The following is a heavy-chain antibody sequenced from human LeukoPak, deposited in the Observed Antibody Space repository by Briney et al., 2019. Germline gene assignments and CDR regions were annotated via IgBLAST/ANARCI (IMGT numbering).Heavy chain of an antibody. Sequence: ASVKVSCKASGYTFTNYGITWVRQAPGQGLEWMGGIIPIFGTANYAQKFQGRVTITADKSTSTAYMELSSLRSEDTAVYYCARAGGASGYYAGFDYWGQGTLVTVSS. V-gene: IGHV1-69*06. CDR3: ARAGGASGYYAGFDY. J-gene: IGHJ4*02. CDR2: IIPIFGTA. D-gene: IGHD3-22*01. CDR1: GYTFTNYG.